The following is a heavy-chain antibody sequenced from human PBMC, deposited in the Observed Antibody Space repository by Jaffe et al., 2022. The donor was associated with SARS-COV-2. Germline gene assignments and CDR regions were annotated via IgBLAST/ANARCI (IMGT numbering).Heavy chain of an antibody. J-gene: IGHJ6*02. CDR2: ISYDGSNK. CDR3: AKDPSGSYIPDYYYGMDV. V-gene: IGHV3-30*18. CDR1: GFTFSSYG. D-gene: IGHD3-10*01. Sequence: QVQLVESGGGVVQPGRSLRLSCAASGFTFSSYGMHWVRQAPGKGLEWVAVISYDGSNKYYADSVKGRFTISRDNSKNTLYLQMNSLRAEDTAVYYCAKDPSGSYIPDYYYGMDVWGQGTTVTVSS.